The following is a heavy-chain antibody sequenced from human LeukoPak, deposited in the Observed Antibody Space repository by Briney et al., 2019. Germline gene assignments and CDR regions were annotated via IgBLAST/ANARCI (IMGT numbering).Heavy chain of an antibody. CDR1: GFTFRSYV. V-gene: IGHV3-48*04. Sequence: GASLRLSCAASGFTFRSYVMHWVRQAPGKGPEWISYITSSSSSTYYADSVKGRFTISRDNAKNSLYLQMNSLRAEDTAVYYCARVIGSYGDSAYWGQGTLVTVSS. J-gene: IGHJ4*02. CDR2: ITSSSSST. CDR3: ARVIGSYGDSAY. D-gene: IGHD4-17*01.